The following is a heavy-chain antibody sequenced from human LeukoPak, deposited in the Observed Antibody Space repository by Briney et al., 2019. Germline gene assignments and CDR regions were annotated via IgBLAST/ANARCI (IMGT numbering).Heavy chain of an antibody. D-gene: IGHD3-10*01. Sequence: PSETLSLTCAVYGGSFSGYYWSWIRQPPGKGLEWIGEINHSGSTNYNPSLKSGGTISVDTSKNQFSLKLSSVTAADTAVYYCARRPALKLLWFGELLAWFDPWGQGTLVTVSS. J-gene: IGHJ5*02. CDR2: INHSGST. CDR3: ARRPALKLLWFGELLAWFDP. V-gene: IGHV4-34*01. CDR1: GGSFSGYY.